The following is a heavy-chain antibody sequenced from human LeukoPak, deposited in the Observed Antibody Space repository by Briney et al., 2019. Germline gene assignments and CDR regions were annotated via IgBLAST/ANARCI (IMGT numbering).Heavy chain of an antibody. V-gene: IGHV1-69*13. CDR2: IIPIFGTA. J-gene: IGHJ4*02. CDR3: ARHLYYDILTGYYYFDY. Sequence: SVKVSCKASGGTFSSYAISWVRQAPGQGLEWMGGIIPIFGTANYAQKFQGRDTITADESTSTAYMELSSLRSEDTAVYYCARHLYYDILTGYYYFDYWGQGTLVTVSS. D-gene: IGHD3-9*01. CDR1: GGTFSSYA.